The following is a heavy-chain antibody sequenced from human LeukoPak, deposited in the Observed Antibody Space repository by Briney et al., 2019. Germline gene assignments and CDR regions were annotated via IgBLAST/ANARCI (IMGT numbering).Heavy chain of an antibody. J-gene: IGHJ3*02. CDR2: IYYSGST. Sequence: SETLSLTCTVSGGSISSYYWSWIRQPPGKGLEWIGYIYYSGSTNYNPSLKSRVTISVDTSKNQFSLKLSSVTAADTAVYYCARLCGPQRGDAFDIWGQGTMVTVSS. CDR1: GGSISSYY. V-gene: IGHV4-59*08. CDR3: ARLCGPQRGDAFDI. D-gene: IGHD2-21*01.